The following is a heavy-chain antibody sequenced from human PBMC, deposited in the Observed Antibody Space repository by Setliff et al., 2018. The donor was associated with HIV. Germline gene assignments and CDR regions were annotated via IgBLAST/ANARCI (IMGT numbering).Heavy chain of an antibody. D-gene: IGHD3-9*01. CDR2: ISNDGSDQ. Sequence: PGESLTISCEVSAFTFSTFAMHWVRQAPGKGPEWVGVISNDGSDQRYAESVKGRFTISRDNSKSMLYLQMNNLRVDNTAMYYCARADYDILTAYYSSAFDIWGQGTMVTVSS. CDR1: AFTFSTFA. J-gene: IGHJ3*02. V-gene: IGHV3-30*08. CDR3: ARADYDILTAYYSSAFDI.